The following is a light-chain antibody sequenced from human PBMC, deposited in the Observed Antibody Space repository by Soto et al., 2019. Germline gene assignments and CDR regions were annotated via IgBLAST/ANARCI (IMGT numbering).Light chain of an antibody. CDR1: QGISSY. CDR2: AAS. CDR3: QQTNSFPFT. V-gene: IGKV1-8*01. J-gene: IGKJ3*01. Sequence: AIRMTQSPSSFSASTGDRVTITCRASQGISSYLAWYQQKPGKAPKLLIYAASTLQSGVPSRFSGSGSGTDFTLAISCLQSEDFATYYCQQTNSFPFTFGPGTTLHIK.